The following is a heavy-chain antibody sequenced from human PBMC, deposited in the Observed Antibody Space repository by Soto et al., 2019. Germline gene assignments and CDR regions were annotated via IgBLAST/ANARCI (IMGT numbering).Heavy chain of an antibody. V-gene: IGHV4-39*01. Sequence: SETLSLTCTVSDDSIRSSRYYWAWIRQPPGKGLEWIANVYYRGRTSYNPSLKSRVTISVDTSKKQFSLKLSSVTAADTAVYYCARRSYLKWFDPWGQGTLVTVS. CDR2: VYYRGRT. D-gene: IGHD3-10*01. CDR3: ARRSYLKWFDP. CDR1: DDSIRSSRYY. J-gene: IGHJ5*02.